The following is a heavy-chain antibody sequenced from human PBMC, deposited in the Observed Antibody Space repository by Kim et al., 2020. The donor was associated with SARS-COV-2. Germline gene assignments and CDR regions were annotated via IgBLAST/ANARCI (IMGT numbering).Heavy chain of an antibody. V-gene: IGHV1-3*01. CDR2: INAGNGNT. CDR3: ARGPLFRYGDYYYYGMDV. Sequence: ASVKVSCKASGYTFTSYAMHWVRQAPGQRLEWMGWINAGNGNTKYSQKFQGRVTITRDTSASTAYMELSSLRSEDTAVYYCARGPLFRYGDYYYYGMDVWGQGTTVTVSS. D-gene: IGHD4-17*01. J-gene: IGHJ6*02. CDR1: GYTFTSYA.